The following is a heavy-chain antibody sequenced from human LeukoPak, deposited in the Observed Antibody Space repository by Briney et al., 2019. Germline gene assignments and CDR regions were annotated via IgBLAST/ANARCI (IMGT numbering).Heavy chain of an antibody. D-gene: IGHD2-8*02. CDR3: AKDLTDLSY. CDR1: GFTVISNY. Sequence: GGSLRLSCAASGFTVISNYMSWVRQAPGKGLEWVSLIYSDGSTYYADSVKGRFTISRDTSKNTLYLQVNNLRAEDTAVYYCAKDLTDLSYWGQGTLVTVSS. V-gene: IGHV3-66*01. CDR2: IYSDGST. J-gene: IGHJ4*02.